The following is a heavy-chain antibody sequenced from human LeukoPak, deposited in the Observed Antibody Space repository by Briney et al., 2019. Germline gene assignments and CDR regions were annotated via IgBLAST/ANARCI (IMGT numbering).Heavy chain of an antibody. CDR1: AFTFSSYA. CDR3: ATGRGYSYGYDGVKSASDY. D-gene: IGHD5-18*01. V-gene: IGHV3-23*01. CDR2: ISGSAGST. Sequence: GGSLRPSCAASAFTFSSYAMTWVRQAPGKGLEWVSAISGSAGSTYYADSVKGRFTISRDNSKNTLYLQMNSLRAEDTAVYYCATGRGYSYGYDGVKSASDYWGQGTLVTVSS. J-gene: IGHJ4*02.